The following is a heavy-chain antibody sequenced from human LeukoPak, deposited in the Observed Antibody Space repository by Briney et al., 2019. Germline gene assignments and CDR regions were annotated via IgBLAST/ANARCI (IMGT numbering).Heavy chain of an antibody. D-gene: IGHD3-10*01. Sequence: GSLRLSCAASGFTFSSYAMTWVRQAPGKGLEWIGSIYYSGSTYYNPSLKSRVTISVDTSKNQFSLKLSSVTAADTAVYYCASYYYGSGRNQEGRFDYWGQGTLVTVSS. CDR1: GFTFSSYA. CDR3: ASYYYGSGRNQEGRFDY. CDR2: IYYSGST. J-gene: IGHJ4*02. V-gene: IGHV4-59*05.